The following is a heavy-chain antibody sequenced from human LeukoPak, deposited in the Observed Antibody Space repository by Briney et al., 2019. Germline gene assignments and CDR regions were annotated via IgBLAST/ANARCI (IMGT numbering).Heavy chain of an antibody. CDR2: IRYDGSNK. D-gene: IGHD2-15*01. CDR3: AKHGLPLVVISAPLDY. J-gene: IGHJ4*02. CDR1: GFTFSSYA. V-gene: IGHV3-30*02. Sequence: GGSLRLSCAASGFTFSSYAMSWVRQAPGKGLEWVAFIRYDGSNKYYADSVKGRFTISRDNSKNTVYLQMNSLRAEDTAVYYCAKHGLPLVVISAPLDYWGQGTLVTVSS.